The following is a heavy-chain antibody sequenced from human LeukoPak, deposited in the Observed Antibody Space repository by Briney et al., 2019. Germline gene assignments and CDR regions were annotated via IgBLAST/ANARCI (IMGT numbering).Heavy chain of an antibody. CDR3: AKVAVHYYDSSGINEGGGY. CDR1: GFTFDDYA. J-gene: IGHJ4*02. V-gene: IGHV3-43*02. CDR2: ISGDGGST. D-gene: IGHD3-22*01. Sequence: GGSLRLSCAASGFTFDDYAMHCVRQAPGKGLEWVSLISGDGGSTYYADSVKGRFTISRDNSKNSLYLQMNSLRTEDTALYYCAKVAVHYYDSSGINEGGGYWGQGTLVTVSS.